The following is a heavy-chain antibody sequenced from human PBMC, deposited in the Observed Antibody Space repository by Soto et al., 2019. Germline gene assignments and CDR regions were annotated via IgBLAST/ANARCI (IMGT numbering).Heavy chain of an antibody. D-gene: IGHD1-7*01. V-gene: IGHV3-23*01. CDR3: AKDLTSGTLYGNDY. CDR2: ISGSGGST. CDR1: GFTFSSYA. Sequence: PGGSLRLSCAASGFTFSSYAMTWVRQAPGKGLEWVSVISGSGGSTYYADSVEGRFTISRDNSKNTLYLQMNSLRAEDTAIYYCAKDLTSGTLYGNDYWGQGTLVTVSS. J-gene: IGHJ4*02.